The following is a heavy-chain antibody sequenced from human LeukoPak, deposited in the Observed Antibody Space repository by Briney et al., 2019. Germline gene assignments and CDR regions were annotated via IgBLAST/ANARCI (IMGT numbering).Heavy chain of an antibody. CDR1: GFTFSSYW. CDR3: ARDFRDDYGGNPCADY. D-gene: IGHD4-23*01. CDR2: IKQDGSEK. J-gene: IGHJ4*02. Sequence: GGSLRLSCAASGFTFSSYWMSWVRQAPGKGLEWVANIKQDGSEKYYVDSVKGRFTISRDNAKNSLYLQMNSLRAEDTAVYYCARDFRDDYGGNPCADYWGQGTLVTDSS. V-gene: IGHV3-7*01.